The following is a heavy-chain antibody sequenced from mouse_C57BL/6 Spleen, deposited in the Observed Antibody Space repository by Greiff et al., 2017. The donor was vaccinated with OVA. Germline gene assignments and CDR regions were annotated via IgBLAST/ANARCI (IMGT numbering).Heavy chain of an antibody. CDR2: ISDGGSYT. CDR3: ARDAWDWYFDV. Sequence: EVKLVESGGGLVKPGGSLKLSCAASGFTFSSYAMSWVRQTPEKRLEWVATISDGGSYTYYPDNVKGRFTISRDNAKNNLYLQMSHLKSEDTAMYYCARDAWDWYFDVWGTVTTVTVSS. CDR1: GFTFSSYA. D-gene: IGHD4-1*01. J-gene: IGHJ1*03. V-gene: IGHV5-4*01.